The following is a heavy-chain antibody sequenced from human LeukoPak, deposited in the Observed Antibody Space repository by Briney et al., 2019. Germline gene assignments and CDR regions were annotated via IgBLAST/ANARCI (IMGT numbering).Heavy chain of an antibody. D-gene: IGHD2-21*02. J-gene: IGHJ4*02. Sequence: GESLKISCKGSEYSFTSYWIGWVRQMPGKGLEWMGIIYPGDSDTRYGPSFQGQVTISADKSISTAYLQWSSLKASDTAMYYCARHPCGGDCYSALYYFDYWGQGTLVTVSS. CDR1: EYSFTSYW. CDR2: IYPGDSDT. CDR3: ARHPCGGDCYSALYYFDY. V-gene: IGHV5-51*01.